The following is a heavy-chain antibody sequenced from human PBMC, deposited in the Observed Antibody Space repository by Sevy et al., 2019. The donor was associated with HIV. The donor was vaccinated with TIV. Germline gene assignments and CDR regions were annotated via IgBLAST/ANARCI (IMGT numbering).Heavy chain of an antibody. J-gene: IGHJ4*02. CDR1: GFTFRNFG. Sequence: GGSLRLSCSASGFTFRNFGMHWVRQVPGKGLEWVTFIRYDGSDKYYAASVKGRFTISRDDSKNTLYLQMDSLRAEDTAIYYCAKDLAGPGRRYFCYWGQGTLVTVSS. V-gene: IGHV3-30*02. CDR3: AKDLAGPGRRYFCY. CDR2: IRYDGSDK. D-gene: IGHD6-13*01.